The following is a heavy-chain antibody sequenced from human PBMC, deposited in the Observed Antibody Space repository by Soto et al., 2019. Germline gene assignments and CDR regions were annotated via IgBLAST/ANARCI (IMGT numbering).Heavy chain of an antibody. Sequence: QVQLVQSGAEVKKPGSSVKVSCKASGGTFSSYAISWVRQAPGQGLEWTGGIIPTFGTANYAQKFQGRVTITADESTSTAYMELCSLRSEDTAVYYCARVSSGYPYWYFDLWGRGTLVTVSS. D-gene: IGHD3-22*01. J-gene: IGHJ2*01. V-gene: IGHV1-69*01. CDR2: IIPTFGTA. CDR3: ARVSSGYPYWYFDL. CDR1: GGTFSSYA.